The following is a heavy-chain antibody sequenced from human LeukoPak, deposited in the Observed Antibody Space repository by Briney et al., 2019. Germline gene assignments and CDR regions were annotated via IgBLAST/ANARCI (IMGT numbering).Heavy chain of an antibody. CDR1: GGSISSGGYY. CDR3: ARAGDSSSWLIEIVFDY. V-gene: IGHV4-61*08. J-gene: IGHJ4*02. Sequence: SETLSLTCTVSGGSISSGGYYWSWIRQPPGKGLEWIGYIYYSGSTNYNPSLKSRVTISVDTSKNQFSLKLSSVTAADTAVYYCARAGDSSSWLIEIVFDYWGQGTLVTVSS. D-gene: IGHD6-13*01. CDR2: IYYSGST.